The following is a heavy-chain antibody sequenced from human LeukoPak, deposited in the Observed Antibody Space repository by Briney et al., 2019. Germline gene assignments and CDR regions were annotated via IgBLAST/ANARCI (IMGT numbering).Heavy chain of an antibody. J-gene: IGHJ6*02. CDR1: GFTFSSYA. V-gene: IGHV3-23*01. CDR3: AKGISYYYGSGSYLFDGMDV. Sequence: GGSLRPSCAASGFTFSSYAMSWVRQAPGKGLEWVSAISGSGGSTYYADSVKGRFTISRDNSKNTLYLQMNSLRAEDTAVYYCAKGISYYYGSGSYLFDGMDVWGQGTTVTVSS. CDR2: ISGSGGST. D-gene: IGHD3-10*01.